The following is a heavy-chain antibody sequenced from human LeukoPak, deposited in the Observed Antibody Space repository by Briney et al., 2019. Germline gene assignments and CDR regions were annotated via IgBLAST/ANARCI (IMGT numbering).Heavy chain of an antibody. CDR2: IRYDGSNK. D-gene: IGHD1-1*01. CDR1: GFTFSTYG. V-gene: IGHV3-30*02. CDR3: AKDKDPWKSTSISDFEY. J-gene: IGHJ4*02. Sequence: GGSLRLSCAASGFTFSTYGMHWVRQAPGKGLEWVAFIRYDGSNKYYADSVKGRFTISRDNSKNTLYLQMNSLRAEDTAVYFCAKDKDPWKSTSISDFEYWGQGTRVTVSS.